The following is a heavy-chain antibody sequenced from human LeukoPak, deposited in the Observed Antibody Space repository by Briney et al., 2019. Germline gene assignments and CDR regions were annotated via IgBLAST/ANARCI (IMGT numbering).Heavy chain of an antibody. CDR1: GGTFSSYA. D-gene: IGHD3-22*01. CDR3: ATCPYYYDSSGFAFDI. V-gene: IGHV1-69*05. Sequence: EASVKVSCRASGGTFSSYAISWVRQAPGQGLEWMGGIIPIFGTANYAQKFQGRVTITTDESTSTAYMELSSLRSEDPAVYYCATCPYYYDSSGFAFDIWGQGTMVTVSS. J-gene: IGHJ3*02. CDR2: IIPIFGTA.